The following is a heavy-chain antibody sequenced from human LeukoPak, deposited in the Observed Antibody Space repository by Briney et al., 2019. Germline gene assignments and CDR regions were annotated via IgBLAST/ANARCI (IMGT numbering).Heavy chain of an antibody. CDR3: ARDLSSWDGIYYYYYMDV. CDR1: GFTFSSYA. Sequence: GRSLRLSCAASGFTFSSYAMHWVRQAPGKGLERVAVISYDGSNKYYADSVKGRFTISRDNSKNTLYLQMNSLRAEDTAVYYCARDLSSWDGIYYYYYMDVWGKGTTVTVSS. V-gene: IGHV3-30*04. CDR2: ISYDGSNK. J-gene: IGHJ6*03. D-gene: IGHD6-13*01.